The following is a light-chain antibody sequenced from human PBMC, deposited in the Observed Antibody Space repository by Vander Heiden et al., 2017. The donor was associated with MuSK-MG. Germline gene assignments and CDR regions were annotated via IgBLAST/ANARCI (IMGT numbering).Light chain of an antibody. Sequence: DIQMTQSPSSLSASVGDRVTITCQASQDINNYLSWYQQKPGKAPKLLIYGASRFSGSGSGADFTFTITSLQPEDFATYYCQPYNSLPITFGQGTRLXIK. J-gene: IGKJ5*01. CDR3: QPYNSLPIT. V-gene: IGKV1-33*01. CDR1: QDINNY. CDR2: G.